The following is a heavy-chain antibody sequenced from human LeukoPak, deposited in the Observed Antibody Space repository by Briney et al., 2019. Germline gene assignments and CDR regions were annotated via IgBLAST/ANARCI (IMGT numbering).Heavy chain of an antibody. CDR3: AKEGDYYGSGSQTIN. V-gene: IGHV3-23*01. J-gene: IGHJ4*02. CDR2: ISGSGGRT. CDR1: GFTFSSYA. Sequence: GGSLRLSCAASGFTFSSYAMSWGRQAPGKGLEWASAISGSGGRTYYADSVKGRFTISRDNSKNTLYLQMNSLRAEDTAVYYCAKEGDYYGSGSQTINWGQGTLVTASS. D-gene: IGHD3-10*01.